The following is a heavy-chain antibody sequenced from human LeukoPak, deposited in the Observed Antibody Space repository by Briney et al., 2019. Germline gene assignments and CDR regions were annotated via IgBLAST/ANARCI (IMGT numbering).Heavy chain of an antibody. CDR3: ARVPLYSSSSTSPFNY. CDR1: GFTFSSYS. CDR2: ISGSSSYI. J-gene: IGHJ4*02. D-gene: IGHD6-6*01. V-gene: IGHV3-21*01. Sequence: GGSLRLSCAASGFTFSSYSMNWVRQAPGKGLEWVSSISGSSSYIYYADSVKGRFTISRDNAKNSLYLQMNSLRAEDTAVYYCARVPLYSSSSTSPFNYWGQGTLVTVSS.